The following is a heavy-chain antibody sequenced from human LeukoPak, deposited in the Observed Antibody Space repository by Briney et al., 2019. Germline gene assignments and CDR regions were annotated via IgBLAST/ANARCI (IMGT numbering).Heavy chain of an antibody. Sequence: SETLSLTCAVYGGSFSGYYWSWIRQPPGKGLEWIGEINHSGSTNYNPSLKSRVTISVDTSKNQFSLKLSSVTAADTAVYYCARVKREQSAFDYWGQGTLVTVSS. CDR1: GGSFSGYY. J-gene: IGHJ4*02. D-gene: IGHD1-26*01. CDR2: INHSGST. CDR3: ARVKREQSAFDY. V-gene: IGHV4-34*01.